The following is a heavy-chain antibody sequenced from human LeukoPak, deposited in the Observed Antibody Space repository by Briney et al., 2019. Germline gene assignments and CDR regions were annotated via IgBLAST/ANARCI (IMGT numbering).Heavy chain of an antibody. J-gene: IGHJ4*02. CDR3: AKEQRIRHCSEGVCMEGYYFDY. CDR2: LSRGGGST. D-gene: IGHD2-8*01. V-gene: IGHV3-23*01. Sequence: PGGSLRLSCTGSGFNFNMFAIDWVRQAPGQGLEWFSGLSRGGGSTNYADSVKGWFTISRDKSKNMVILQMNSLRPEDTAVYYCAKEQRIRHCSEGVCMEGYYFDYWGQGTLVTVSS. CDR1: GFNFNMFA.